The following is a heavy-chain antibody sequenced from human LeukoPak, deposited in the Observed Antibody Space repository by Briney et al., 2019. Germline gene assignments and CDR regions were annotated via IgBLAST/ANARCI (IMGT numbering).Heavy chain of an antibody. CDR1: GFNFDDYG. D-gene: IGHD3-10*01. Sequence: GGSLRLSCAASGFNFDDYGMSWVRQVPGKGLEWVSSISGSGGSTYYADSVKGRLTISRDNSKNTLYLQMNSLRAEDTAVYYCAKVRQTARYYYYYYMDVWGKGTTVTVSS. J-gene: IGHJ6*03. CDR3: AKVRQTARYYYYYYMDV. V-gene: IGHV3-23*01. CDR2: ISGSGGST.